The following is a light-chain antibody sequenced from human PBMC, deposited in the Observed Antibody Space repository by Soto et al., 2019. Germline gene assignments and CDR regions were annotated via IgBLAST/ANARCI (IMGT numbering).Light chain of an antibody. CDR3: CSYAGSYSFYV. Sequence: QSALAQPRSVSGSPGQSVTISCTGTSSDVAAYDYVTWYQQHPGKAPKLVIYDVTKRPSGVPDRFSGSRSGNTASLTISGLQAEDEADYYCCSYAGSYSFYVFGSGTKV. V-gene: IGLV2-11*01. J-gene: IGLJ1*01. CDR2: DVT. CDR1: SSDVAAYDY.